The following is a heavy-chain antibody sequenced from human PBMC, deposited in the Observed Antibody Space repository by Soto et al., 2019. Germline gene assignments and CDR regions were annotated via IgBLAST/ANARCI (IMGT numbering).Heavy chain of an antibody. V-gene: IGHV3-23*01. CDR2: ISNNGDTA. Sequence: EVQLLESGGGLVQPGGSLTLSCATSVFTLSSYAMVWVRQAAEKGLEWVASISNNGDTAYYADSVKGRFTISRGNSEKTLYRQRNGLRADDTALYFCAKSRVFIGAIVTLLDSWGQGTQVTVSS. CDR3: AKSRVFIGAIVTLLDS. J-gene: IGHJ4*02. D-gene: IGHD3-16*02. CDR1: VFTLSSYA.